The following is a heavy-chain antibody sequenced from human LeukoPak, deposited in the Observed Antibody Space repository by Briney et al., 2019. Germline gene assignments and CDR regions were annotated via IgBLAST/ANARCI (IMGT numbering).Heavy chain of an antibody. CDR1: GYSISSGYY. V-gene: IGHV4-38-2*02. Sequence: SETLSLTCTVSGYSISSGYYWGWIRQPPGKGLEWIGSIYHSGSTYYNPSLKSRVTISVDTSKNQFSLKLSSVTAADTAVYYCARDGIAAAGIDYWGQGTLVTVSS. J-gene: IGHJ4*02. D-gene: IGHD6-13*01. CDR2: IYHSGST. CDR3: ARDGIAAAGIDY.